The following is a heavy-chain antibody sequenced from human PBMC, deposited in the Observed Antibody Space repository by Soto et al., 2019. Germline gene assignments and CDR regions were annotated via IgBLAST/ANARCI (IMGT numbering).Heavy chain of an antibody. Sequence: ASVKVSCKVSGYTLTELSMHWVRQAPGKGLEWMGGFDPEDGETIYAQKFQGRVTMTEDTSTDTAYMELSSLRSEDTAVYYCATDRSIGYCSGGSCYRWFDPWGQGTLVTVS. J-gene: IGHJ5*02. CDR3: ATDRSIGYCSGGSCYRWFDP. V-gene: IGHV1-24*01. CDR1: GYTLTELS. D-gene: IGHD2-15*01. CDR2: FDPEDGET.